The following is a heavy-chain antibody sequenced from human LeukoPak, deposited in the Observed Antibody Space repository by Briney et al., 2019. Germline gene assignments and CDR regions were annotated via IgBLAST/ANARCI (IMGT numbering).Heavy chain of an antibody. CDR3: ASQVQDWFDP. CDR1: GGSISSYY. J-gene: IGHJ5*02. V-gene: IGHV4-59*08. Sequence: SETXSXTCSVSGGSISSYYGSWVRQPRGKGVEGIGYIYYSGSTNYNPSLKSRVTISVDTSNNQFSLKLTSVTAADTAVYYCASQVQDWFDPWGQGTLVTVSS. CDR2: IYYSGST.